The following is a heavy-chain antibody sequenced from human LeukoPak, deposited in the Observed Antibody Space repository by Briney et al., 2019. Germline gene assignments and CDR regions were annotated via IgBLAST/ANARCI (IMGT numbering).Heavy chain of an antibody. V-gene: IGHV5-51*01. CDR2: IYPDDSDT. CDR3: ARAVYGDYGNDAFDF. J-gene: IGHJ3*01. CDR1: GYSFTGYW. D-gene: IGHD4-17*01. Sequence: GESLKISCKGSGYSFTGYWIGWVRQMPGKGLEWMGIIYPDDSDTRYSPSFQGQVTISADKSINTAYLQSSSLRASDTAMYYCARAVYGDYGNDAFDFRGQGTMITVSS.